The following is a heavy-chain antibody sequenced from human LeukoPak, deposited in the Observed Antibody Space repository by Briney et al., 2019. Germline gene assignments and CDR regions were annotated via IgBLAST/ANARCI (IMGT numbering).Heavy chain of an antibody. CDR2: INHSGST. CDR1: GGSFSGYY. D-gene: IGHD3-3*01. Sequence: SETLPLTCAVHGGSFSGYYWSWIRQPPGKGLEWIGEINHSGSTNYNPSLKSRVTISVDTSKNQFSLKLSSVAAADTAVYYCATLYDFWSGYPYDYWGQGTLVTVSS. J-gene: IGHJ4*02. V-gene: IGHV4-34*01. CDR3: ATLYDFWSGYPYDY.